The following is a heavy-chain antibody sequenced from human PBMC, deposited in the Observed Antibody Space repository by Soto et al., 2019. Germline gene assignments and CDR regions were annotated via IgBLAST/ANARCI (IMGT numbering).Heavy chain of an antibody. CDR1: GYTFTSYA. V-gene: IGHV1-69*13. Sequence: SVKVSCKASGYTFTSYAISWVRQAPGQGLEWMGGIIPIFGTANYAQKFQGRVTITADESTSTAYMELSSLRSEDTAVYYCARGRSFIAAAGTTIDYWGQGTLVTVSS. J-gene: IGHJ4*02. D-gene: IGHD6-13*01. CDR3: ARGRSFIAAAGTTIDY. CDR2: IIPIFGTA.